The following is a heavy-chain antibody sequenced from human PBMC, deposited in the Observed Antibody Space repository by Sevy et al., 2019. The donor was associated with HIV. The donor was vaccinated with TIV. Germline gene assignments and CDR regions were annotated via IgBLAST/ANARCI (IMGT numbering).Heavy chain of an antibody. V-gene: IGHV3-15*01. CDR1: GFTFSNAW. J-gene: IGHJ4*02. D-gene: IGHD3-16*02. Sequence: GGSLRLSCAASGFTFSNAWMSWVRQAPGKGLEWVGRIKSKTDGGTTDYAAPVKGRVTISRDDSKNTLYMQMNSLKTEDTAVYYCTTYYDYVWGSYRIDYWGQGTLVTVSS. CDR3: TTYYDYVWGSYRIDY. CDR2: IKSKTDGGTT.